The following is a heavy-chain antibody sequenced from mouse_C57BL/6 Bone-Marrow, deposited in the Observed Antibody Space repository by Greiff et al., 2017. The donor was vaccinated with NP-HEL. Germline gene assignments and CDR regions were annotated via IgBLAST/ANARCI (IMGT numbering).Heavy chain of an antibody. CDR2: ISSGGSYT. CDR1: GFTFSSYG. J-gene: IGHJ3*01. V-gene: IGHV5-6*01. CDR3: ARHLWLRRAY. Sequence: EVKLMESGGDLVKPGGSLKLSCAASGFTFSSYGMSWVRQTPDKRLEWVATISSGGSYTYYPDSVKGRFTISRDNAKNTLYLQMSSLKSEDTAMYYCARHLWLRRAYWGRGTLVTVSA. D-gene: IGHD2-2*01.